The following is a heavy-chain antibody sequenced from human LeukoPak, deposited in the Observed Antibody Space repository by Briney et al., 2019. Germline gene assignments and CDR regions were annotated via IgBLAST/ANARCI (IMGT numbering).Heavy chain of an antibody. CDR2: IYHSGSA. Sequence: SETLSLTCTVSGGSISSYYWSWIRQPPGKGLEWIGYIYHSGSANYNPSLKSRVTISVDTSKNQFSLRLSSVTAADTAVYYCARESETTLGGYFFGMDVWGQGTTVTVSS. J-gene: IGHJ6*02. D-gene: IGHD3-16*01. CDR1: GGSISSYY. V-gene: IGHV4-59*01. CDR3: ARESETTLGGYFFGMDV.